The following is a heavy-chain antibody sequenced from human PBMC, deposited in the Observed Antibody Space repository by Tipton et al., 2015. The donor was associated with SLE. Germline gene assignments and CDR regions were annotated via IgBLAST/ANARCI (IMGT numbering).Heavy chain of an antibody. J-gene: IGHJ4*02. Sequence: LRLSCTVSGGSISSGSYYWRWIRQPPGKGLEWIGSIYHSGSTYYNPSLKSRVTISVDTSKNQFSLKLSPVTAADTAVYYCASPYYYDSSGYYPFGYWGQGTLVTVSS. D-gene: IGHD3-22*01. CDR1: GGSISSGSYY. CDR3: ASPYYYDSSGYYPFGY. CDR2: IYHSGST. V-gene: IGHV4-39*07.